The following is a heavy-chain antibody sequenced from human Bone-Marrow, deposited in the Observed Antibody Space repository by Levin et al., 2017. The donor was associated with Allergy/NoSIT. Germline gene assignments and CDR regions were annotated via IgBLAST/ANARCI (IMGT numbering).Heavy chain of an antibody. CDR2: ISGSGGRT. CDR3: AKEMVPYCSTTACYMPDY. D-gene: IGHD2-2*02. V-gene: IGHV3-23*01. CDR1: GFTFSSYA. Sequence: GESLKISCAVSGFTFSSYAMSWVRQAPGKGLEWVSAISGSGGRTYYADSVKGRFSISRDNSKNTLYLQMNSLRAEDTAVYYCAKEMVPYCSTTACYMPDYWGRGTLVTVSS. J-gene: IGHJ4*02.